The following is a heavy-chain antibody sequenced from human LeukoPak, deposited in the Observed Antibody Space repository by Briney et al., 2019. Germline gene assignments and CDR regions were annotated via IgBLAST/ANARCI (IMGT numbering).Heavy chain of an antibody. CDR3: ARGYGSWYYYFDY. CDR2: IYHSGST. V-gene: IGHV4-4*02. D-gene: IGHD6-13*01. CDR1: GGSISSSNW. Sequence: SETLSLTCAVSGGSISSSNWWSWVRQPPGKGLEWIGEIYHSGSTNYNPSLKSRVTISVDTSKNQFSLKLSSVTAADTAVYYCARGYGSWYYYFDYWGQGTLVTVSS. J-gene: IGHJ4*02.